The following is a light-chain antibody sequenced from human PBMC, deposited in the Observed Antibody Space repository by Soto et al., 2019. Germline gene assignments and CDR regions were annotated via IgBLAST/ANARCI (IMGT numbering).Light chain of an antibody. CDR3: NSYVGNNNFV. J-gene: IGLJ1*01. V-gene: IGLV2-8*01. CDR1: NNL. Sequence: QSALTQPASVSGSPGQSITISCTGTNNLVSWYQQHPGKAPKVVLYEGTKRPSGVPDRFSGSKSGNTASLTVSGLQAEDEADYYCNSYVGNNNFVFGTGTKVTVL. CDR2: EGT.